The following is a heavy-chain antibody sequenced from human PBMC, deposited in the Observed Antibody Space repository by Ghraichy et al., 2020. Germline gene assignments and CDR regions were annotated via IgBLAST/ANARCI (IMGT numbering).Heavy chain of an antibody. Sequence: SQTLSLTCTVSGGSISSYYWSWIRQPPGKGLEWIGYIYYSGSTNYNPSLKSRVTISVDTSKNQFSLKLSSVTAADTAVYYCARHGSSSPRPPFDYWGQGTLVTVSS. CDR3: ARHGSSSPRPPFDY. CDR2: IYYSGST. D-gene: IGHD6-13*01. J-gene: IGHJ4*02. V-gene: IGHV4-59*08. CDR1: GGSISSYY.